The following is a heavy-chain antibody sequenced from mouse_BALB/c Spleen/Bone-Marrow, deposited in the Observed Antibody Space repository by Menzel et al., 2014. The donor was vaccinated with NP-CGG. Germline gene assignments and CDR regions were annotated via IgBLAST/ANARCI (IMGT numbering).Heavy chain of an antibody. D-gene: IGHD2-14*01. Sequence: EVKLMESGGGLVQPGGSRKLSCAASGFTFSSFGMHWVRQAPEKGLEWVAYIISDSNTIYYADTVKGRFTISRDNPKNTLFLQMTSLRSEDTAMYYCARSRYDVGWFAYWGQGTLVTVSA. CDR3: ARSRYDVGWFAY. CDR1: GFTFSSFG. J-gene: IGHJ3*01. CDR2: IISDSNTI. V-gene: IGHV5-17*02.